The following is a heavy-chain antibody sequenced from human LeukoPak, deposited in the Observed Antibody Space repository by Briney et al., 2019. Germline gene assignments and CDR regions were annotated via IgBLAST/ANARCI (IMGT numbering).Heavy chain of an antibody. J-gene: IGHJ3*02. CDR1: GFTFSDYY. V-gene: IGHV3-11*01. D-gene: IGHD5-12*01. Sequence: GGSLRLSCAASGFTFSDYYMSWIRQAPGKGLEWISYISSSGSTIYYADSVKGRFTISRDNAKNSLYLRMNSLRAEDTAVYYCARGATIALDAFDIWGQGTMVTVSS. CDR3: ARGATIALDAFDI. CDR2: ISSSGSTI.